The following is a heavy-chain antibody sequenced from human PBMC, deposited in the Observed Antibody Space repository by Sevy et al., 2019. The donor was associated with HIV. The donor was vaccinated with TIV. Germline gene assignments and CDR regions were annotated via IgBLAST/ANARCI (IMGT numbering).Heavy chain of an antibody. V-gene: IGHV3-30-3*01. CDR1: GFTFSTHA. D-gene: IGHD3-9*01. J-gene: IGHJ4*02. CDR3: AREGGCRMDWSPGNY. CDR2: ISYDGSHK. Sequence: GGSLRLSCAASGFTFSTHAMHWVRQAPGKGLQWVSLISYDGSHKYYADSVKGRFTVSRDDSKNTVFLQLISLRPEDTAVYYCAREGGCRMDWSPGNYWGQGTLVTVSS.